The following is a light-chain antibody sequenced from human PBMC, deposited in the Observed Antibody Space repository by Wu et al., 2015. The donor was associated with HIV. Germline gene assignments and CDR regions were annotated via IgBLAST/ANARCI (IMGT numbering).Light chain of an antibody. CDR1: QSINTF. J-gene: IGKJ4*01. V-gene: IGKV3-11*01. Sequence: EIVLTQSPATLSLSPGETATLPCRASQSINTFLAWYQQKPGQAPRLLIYHASNRAPGIAARFSGSGSGTDFTLTITSLESEDFALYYCQQRSAWPLTFGGGTKVEI. CDR2: HAS. CDR3: QQRSAWPLT.